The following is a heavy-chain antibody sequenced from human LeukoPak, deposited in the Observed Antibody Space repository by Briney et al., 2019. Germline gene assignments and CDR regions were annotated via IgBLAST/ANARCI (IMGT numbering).Heavy chain of an antibody. CDR3: ARGAGSSSEYYFDY. Sequence: ASVEVSCKASGGTFSSYAISWVRQAPGQGLEWMGGIIPIFGTANYAQKFQGRVTITADESTNTAYMELSSLRSEDTAVYYCARGAGSSSEYYFDYWGQGTLVTVSS. CDR1: GGTFSSYA. J-gene: IGHJ4*02. CDR2: IIPIFGTA. V-gene: IGHV1-69*13. D-gene: IGHD6-6*01.